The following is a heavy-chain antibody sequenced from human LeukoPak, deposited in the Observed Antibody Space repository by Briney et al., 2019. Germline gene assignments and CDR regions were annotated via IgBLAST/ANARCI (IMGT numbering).Heavy chain of an antibody. CDR3: ARVPSSGYYPLVDY. V-gene: IGHV1-2*02. D-gene: IGHD3-22*01. J-gene: IGHJ4*02. CDR2: INPNSGGT. CDR1: GYTFTGYY. Sequence: ASVKVSCKASGYTFTGYYMHWVRQAPGQGLEWMGWINPNSGGTNYAQKFQGRVTMTRDTSISTAYMELSRLRSDDTAVYYCARVPSSGYYPLVDYWGQGTLVTVPS.